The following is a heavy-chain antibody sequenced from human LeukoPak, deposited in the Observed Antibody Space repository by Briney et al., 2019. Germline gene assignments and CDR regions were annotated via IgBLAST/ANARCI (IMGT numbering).Heavy chain of an antibody. CDR1: GFTFSSYG. V-gene: IGHV3-30*02. Sequence: GGSLRLSCAASGFTFSSYGMHWVRQAPGKGLEWVAFIRYDGSNKYYADSVKGRFTISRDNSKNTLYLQMNSLRAEDTAVYYWGKGAPPTGGELLGDYGGQGPRVPVSS. CDR3: GKGAPPTGGELLGDY. J-gene: IGHJ4*02. CDR2: IRYDGSNK. D-gene: IGHD3-10*01.